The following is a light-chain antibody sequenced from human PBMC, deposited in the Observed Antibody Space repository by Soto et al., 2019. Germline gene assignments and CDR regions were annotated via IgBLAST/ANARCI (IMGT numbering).Light chain of an antibody. CDR2: DAS. CDR1: QGISDA. CDR3: QQFNNYPT. V-gene: IGKV1D-13*01. Sequence: AIQLTQSPSSLSASLGDRVTLTCRAGQGISDALAWYQQKPGKAPQLLIYDASTLESGVPSRFSGSGSGTDFTLTISSLQPEDFATYYCQQFNNYPTVGGGTKVDIK. J-gene: IGKJ4*01.